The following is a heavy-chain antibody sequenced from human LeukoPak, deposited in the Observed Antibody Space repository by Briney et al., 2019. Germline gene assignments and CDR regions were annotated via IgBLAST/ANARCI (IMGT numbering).Heavy chain of an antibody. CDR3: ARPPPKGSSYYYYYMDV. CDR1: GFTFSSYE. CDR2: ISSSGSTI. J-gene: IGHJ6*03. Sequence: GGSLRLSCAASGFTFSSYEMNWVRQAPGKGLEWVSYISSSGSTIYYADSVKGRFTISRDNAKNSLYLQMNSLRAEDTALYYCARPPPKGSSYYYYYMDVWGKGTTVTVSS. D-gene: IGHD6-6*01. V-gene: IGHV3-48*03.